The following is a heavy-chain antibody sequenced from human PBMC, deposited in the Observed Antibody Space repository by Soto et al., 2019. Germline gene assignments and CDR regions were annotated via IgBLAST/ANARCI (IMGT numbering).Heavy chain of an antibody. V-gene: IGHV1-69*13. D-gene: IGHD1-26*01. J-gene: IGHJ4*02. CDR3: ARAGRGGGSLIPPRPFDY. Sequence: SVKVSCKASGGTFSNYAINWVRQAPGQGLEWMGGIIPIFDTANYAQKFQGRVTINADESTSTAYMELGSLTSEDTAVYYCARAGRGGGSLIPPRPFDYWGQGTLVTVSS. CDR1: GGTFSNYA. CDR2: IIPIFDTA.